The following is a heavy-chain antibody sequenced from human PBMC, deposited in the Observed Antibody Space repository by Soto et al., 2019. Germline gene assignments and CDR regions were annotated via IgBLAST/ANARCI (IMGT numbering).Heavy chain of an antibody. CDR2: INPNSGGT. V-gene: IGHV1-2*02. CDR1: GYTFTTCG. D-gene: IGHD4-17*01. J-gene: IGHJ6*02. CDR3: ARRLTTVTTPRYYYYYGMDV. Sequence: ASVKVSCKASGYTFTTCGISWVRQAPGQGLEWMGWINPNSGGTNYAQKFQGRVTMTRDTSISTAYMELSRLRSDDTAVYYCARRLTTVTTPRYYYYYGMDVWGQGSTVTVSS.